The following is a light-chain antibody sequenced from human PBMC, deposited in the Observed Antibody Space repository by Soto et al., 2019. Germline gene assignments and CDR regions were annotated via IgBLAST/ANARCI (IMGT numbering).Light chain of an antibody. V-gene: IGKV1-5*03. CDR1: QGISSW. Sequence: DTATITGRASQGISSWLAWYQQKPGKAPKLLIYKASSLESGVPSRFSGFRSGTEFTLTISSLQPDDFATYYCQHYGGMWTFGQGTKVDI. CDR2: KAS. CDR3: QHYGGMWT. J-gene: IGKJ1*01.